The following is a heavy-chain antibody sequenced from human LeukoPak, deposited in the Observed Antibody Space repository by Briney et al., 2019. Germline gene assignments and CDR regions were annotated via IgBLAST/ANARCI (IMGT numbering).Heavy chain of an antibody. CDR3: TTDSPAVGATVL. CDR1: GFTFSNAW. CDR2: IKSKTDGGTT. V-gene: IGHV3-15*01. J-gene: IGHJ4*02. Sequence: GGSLRLSCAGSGFTFSNAWMSWVRQAPGKGLEWVGRIKSKTDGGTTDYAAPVKGRFTISRDDSKNTLYLQMNSLKTEDTAVYYCTTDSPAVGATVLWGQGTLVTVSS. D-gene: IGHD1-26*01.